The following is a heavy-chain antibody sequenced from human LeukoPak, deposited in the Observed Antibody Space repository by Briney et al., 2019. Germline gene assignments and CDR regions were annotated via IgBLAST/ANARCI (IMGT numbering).Heavy chain of an antibody. Sequence: ISYDGSNKYYADSVKGRFTTSTDNSNNTLYLQMNRQRGDETGVYYCARDQVSYGYVDYWGQGTLVTVSS. V-gene: IGHV3-30*01. CDR3: ARDQVSYGYVDY. CDR2: ISYDGSNK. D-gene: IGHD5-18*01. J-gene: IGHJ4*02.